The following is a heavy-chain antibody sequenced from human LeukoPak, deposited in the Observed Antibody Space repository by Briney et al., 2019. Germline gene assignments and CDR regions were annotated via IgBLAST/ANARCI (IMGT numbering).Heavy chain of an antibody. V-gene: IGHV3-48*01. CDR3: ARGRIQLWTDAFDI. Sequence: GGSLRLSCAASGFTFSTYSMHWVRQAPGKGLEWVSYISSSSSSIYYADSVKGRFTISRDNSKNTLYLQMNSLRAEDTAVYYCARGRIQLWTDAFDIWGQGTMVTVSS. CDR1: GFTFSTYS. D-gene: IGHD5-18*01. CDR2: ISSSSSSI. J-gene: IGHJ3*02.